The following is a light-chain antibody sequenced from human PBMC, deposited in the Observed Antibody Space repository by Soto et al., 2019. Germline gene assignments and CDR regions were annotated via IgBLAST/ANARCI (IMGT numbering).Light chain of an antibody. J-gene: IGKJ1*01. V-gene: IGKV1-39*01. CDR1: QSISTY. Sequence: DIQMTQSPSSLSASVLDIVTITFRADQSISTYLNWYQQRPGKAPKLLIYAASSLQSGVPSRFSGSGSGTEFTLTISSLQPDDFATYYCQQYNKWPQTFGQGTKVDIK. CDR2: AAS. CDR3: QQYNKWPQT.